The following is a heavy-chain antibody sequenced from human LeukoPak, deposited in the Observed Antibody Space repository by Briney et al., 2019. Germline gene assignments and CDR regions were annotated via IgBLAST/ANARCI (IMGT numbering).Heavy chain of an antibody. J-gene: IGHJ4*02. CDR3: ARDVGATPGYFDY. Sequence: SETLSLTCTVSGYSISTSYYWGWIRPPPGKGLEWIGYMYYSGSTNYNPSTNYNPSLKSRVTISVDTSKNQFSLKLSSVTAADTAVYYCARDVGATPGYFDYWGQGTLVTVSS. CDR1: GYSISTSYY. CDR2: MYYSGST. D-gene: IGHD1-26*01. V-gene: IGHV4-59*01.